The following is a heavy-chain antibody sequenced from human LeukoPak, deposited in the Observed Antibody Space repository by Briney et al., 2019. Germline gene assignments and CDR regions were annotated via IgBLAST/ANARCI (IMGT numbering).Heavy chain of an antibody. CDR2: ISSTGGTI. CDR1: GFTFSSNS. D-gene: IGHD3-10*01. J-gene: IGHJ4*02. CDR3: AKLGRNYFDY. V-gene: IGHV3-48*04. Sequence: SGGSLRLSCAASGFTFSSNSMNWVRQAPGKGLEWVSYISSTGGTIYYADSMKGRFTISRDNAKNSLYLQMNSLRVEDTAVYYCAKLGRNYFDYWGQGTLVTVSS.